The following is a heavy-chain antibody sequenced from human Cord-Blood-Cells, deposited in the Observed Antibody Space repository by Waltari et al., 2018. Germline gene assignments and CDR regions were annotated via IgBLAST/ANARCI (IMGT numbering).Heavy chain of an antibody. D-gene: IGHD1-7*01. CDR3: ARRRYSITGTTGDAFDI. V-gene: IGHV4-59*11. Sequence: QVQLQESGPGLVKPSETLSLTCTVSGGSISSHYWSWIRQPPGKGLEWIGYIYYSGSTNYHPSLKSRVTISVDTSKNQFSLKLSSLTAADTAVYYCARRRYSITGTTGDAFDIWGQGTMVTVSS. J-gene: IGHJ3*02. CDR1: GGSISSHY. CDR2: IYYSGST.